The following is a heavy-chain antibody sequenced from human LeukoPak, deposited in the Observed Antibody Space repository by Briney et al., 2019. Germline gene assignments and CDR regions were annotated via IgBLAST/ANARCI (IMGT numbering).Heavy chain of an antibody. Sequence: PSETLSLTCTVSGGSISSYYWSWIRQPPGKGLEWIGYIYYRGSTNYNPSLKSRVTISVDTSKNQFSLKLSSVTAADTAVYYCARATRVAVAGIFDYWGQGTLVTVSS. J-gene: IGHJ4*02. CDR3: ARATRVAVAGIFDY. V-gene: IGHV4-59*01. CDR2: IYYRGST. D-gene: IGHD6-19*01. CDR1: GGSISSYY.